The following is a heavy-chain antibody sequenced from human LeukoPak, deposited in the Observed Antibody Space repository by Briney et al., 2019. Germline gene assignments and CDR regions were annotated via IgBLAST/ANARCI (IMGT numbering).Heavy chain of an antibody. D-gene: IGHD6-19*01. Sequence: GGSLRLSCAASGFAFSDYYMSWIRQAPGKGLEWVSYISSTGIIYYSDSVQGRFTISRDNAKNSLYLQLNSVRAADTAVYYCTRGARKAVAGSYYFDYWGQGTLVTVSS. V-gene: IGHV3-11*04. CDR3: TRGARKAVAGSYYFDY. J-gene: IGHJ4*02. CDR2: ISSTGII. CDR1: GFAFSDYY.